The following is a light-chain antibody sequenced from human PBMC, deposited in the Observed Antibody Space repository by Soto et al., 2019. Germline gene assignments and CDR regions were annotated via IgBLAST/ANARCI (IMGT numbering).Light chain of an antibody. J-gene: IGKJ1*01. CDR3: QQYGSSLWT. CDR1: QSVSTPY. V-gene: IGKV3-20*01. CDR2: STS. Sequence: ENVLTQSPGTLSLSPGERATLSCRASQSVSTPYLAWYQQKPGQAPRLLIYSTSTRASGIPDGFSGSGSGTDFTLTISRLEPEDFAVYYCQQYGSSLWTFGQGTKVEIK.